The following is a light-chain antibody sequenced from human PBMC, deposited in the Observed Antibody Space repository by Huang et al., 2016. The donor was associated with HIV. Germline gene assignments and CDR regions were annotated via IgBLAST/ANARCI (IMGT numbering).Light chain of an antibody. CDR3: QQYGSSPYT. CDR1: QSVSSSY. J-gene: IGKJ2*01. V-gene: IGKV3-20*01. Sequence: EIVLTQSPGTLSLSPGERATLSCRASQSVSSSYLAWYQQKPGQAPRLLIYGASNRATGIPDRFSGSASGTDFALTINRLEPEDSAVYYCQQYGSSPYTFGQGTKLEIK. CDR2: GAS.